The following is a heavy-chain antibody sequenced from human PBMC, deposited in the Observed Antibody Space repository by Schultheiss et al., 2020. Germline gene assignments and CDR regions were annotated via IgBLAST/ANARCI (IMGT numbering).Heavy chain of an antibody. Sequence: ETLSLTCTVSGGSISSYYWSWIRQPAGKGLEWIGRIYTSGSTNYNPSLKSRVTMSVDTSKNQFSLKLSSVTAADTAVYYCARDSVAAAGSYYFDYWGQGTLVTVSS. J-gene: IGHJ4*02. D-gene: IGHD6-13*01. CDR3: ARDSVAAAGSYYFDY. CDR2: IYTSGST. CDR1: GGSISSYY. V-gene: IGHV4-4*07.